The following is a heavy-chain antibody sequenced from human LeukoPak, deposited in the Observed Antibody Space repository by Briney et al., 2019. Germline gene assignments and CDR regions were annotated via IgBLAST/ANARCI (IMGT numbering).Heavy chain of an antibody. CDR3: AREKWLLPNDAFDI. V-gene: IGHV1-2*02. J-gene: IGHJ3*02. D-gene: IGHD3-22*01. CDR2: INPNSGGT. Sequence: VASVKVSCKASGYTFTGYYMHWVRQAPGQGLEWMGWINPNSGGTNYAQKFQGRVTMTRDTSISTAYMELSRLRSDDTAVYYCAREKWLLPNDAFDIWGQGTMVTVSS. CDR1: GYTFTGYY.